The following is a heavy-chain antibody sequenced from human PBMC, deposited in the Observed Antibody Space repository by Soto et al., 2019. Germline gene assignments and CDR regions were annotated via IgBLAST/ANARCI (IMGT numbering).Heavy chain of an antibody. Sequence: EVQLVESGGVVVQPGGSLRLSCAASGFTFEDYSMHWVRQAPGKGLEWVSLITWDGGSTYYADSVKGRFTISRDNTNNFLYLQMNSLRPEDTALYYCAKDRRLSNFWGQGTMVTVSS. J-gene: IGHJ3*01. D-gene: IGHD2-15*01. CDR2: ITWDGGST. V-gene: IGHV3-43*01. CDR3: AKDRRLSNF. CDR1: GFTFEDYS.